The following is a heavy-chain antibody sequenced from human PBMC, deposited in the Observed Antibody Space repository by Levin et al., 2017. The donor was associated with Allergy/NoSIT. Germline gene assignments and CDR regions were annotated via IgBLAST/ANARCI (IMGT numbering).Heavy chain of an antibody. J-gene: IGHJ4*02. Sequence: SCAASGFTFSSYEMNWVRQAPGKGLEWVSYISSSGSTIYYADSVKGRFTISRDNAKNSLYLQMKSLRAEDTAVYYCARQLGNFWSGYNYFDYWGQGTLVTVSS. V-gene: IGHV3-48*03. D-gene: IGHD3-3*01. CDR3: ARQLGNFWSGYNYFDY. CDR1: GFTFSSYE. CDR2: ISSSGSTI.